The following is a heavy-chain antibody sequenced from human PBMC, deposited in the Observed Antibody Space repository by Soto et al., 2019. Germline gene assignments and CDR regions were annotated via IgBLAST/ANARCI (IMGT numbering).Heavy chain of an antibody. Sequence: SETLSLTCAVYGGSFSGYYWSWIRQPPGKGLEWIGEINHSGSTNYNPSRKSRVTISIDTSKNQFSLKLSSVTAADTAVYYCHQYYYYYGMDVWGQGTTVTVSS. CDR1: GGSFSGYY. V-gene: IGHV4-34*01. J-gene: IGHJ6*02. CDR3: HQYYYYYGMDV. CDR2: INHSGST.